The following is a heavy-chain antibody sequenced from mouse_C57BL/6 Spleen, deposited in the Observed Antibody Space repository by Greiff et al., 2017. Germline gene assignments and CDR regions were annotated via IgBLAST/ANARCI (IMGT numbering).Heavy chain of an antibody. CDR3: ARKAGGSSYGYFDV. Sequence: QVQLQQSGAELVMPGASVKLSCKASGYTFTSYWMPWVKQRPGQGLEWIGEIDPSDSYTNYNQKFKGKSTLTVDKSSSTAYMQLSSLTSEDSAVYYCARKAGGSSYGYFDVWGTGTTVTVSS. V-gene: IGHV1-69*01. D-gene: IGHD1-1*01. CDR2: IDPSDSYT. CDR1: GYTFTSYW. J-gene: IGHJ1*03.